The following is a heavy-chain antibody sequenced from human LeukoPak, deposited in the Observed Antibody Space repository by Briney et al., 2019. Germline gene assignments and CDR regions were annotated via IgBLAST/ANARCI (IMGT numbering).Heavy chain of an antibody. CDR3: ARHYLYGDPPAFDI. CDR2: MYSRGST. V-gene: IGHV4-59*08. J-gene: IGHJ3*02. CDR1: GGYISSYS. Sequence: SETLSLTCSVSGGYISSYSWSWIRQPPGKGLEWIGYMYSRGSTNDNPSLKSRVTISRDPSKNQLSLRVTSVTAADTAMYYCARHYLYGDPPAFDIWGQGTMVTVSS. D-gene: IGHD4-17*01.